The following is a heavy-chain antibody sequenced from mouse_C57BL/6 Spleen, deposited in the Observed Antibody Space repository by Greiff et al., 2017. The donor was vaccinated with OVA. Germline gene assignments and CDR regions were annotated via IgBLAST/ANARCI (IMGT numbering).Heavy chain of an antibody. CDR2: IDPSDSYT. V-gene: IGHV1-69*01. CDR3: ARHGRRGVMDY. CDR1: GYTFTSYW. D-gene: IGHD1-2*01. Sequence: QVQLQQPGAELVMPGASVKLSCKASGYTFTSYWMHWVKQRPGQGLEWIGEIDPSDSYTNYNQKFKGKSTLTVDKSSSTAYMQLSSLTSEDSAVYYCARHGRRGVMDYWGQGTSVTVSS. J-gene: IGHJ4*01.